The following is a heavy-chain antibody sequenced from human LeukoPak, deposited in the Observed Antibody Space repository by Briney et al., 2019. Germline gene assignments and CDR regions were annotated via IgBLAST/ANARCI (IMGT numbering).Heavy chain of an antibody. J-gene: IGHJ4*02. V-gene: IGHV3-21*01. CDR2: ISGSSAYT. CDR3: ATTSVSGTYYADN. CDR1: GFSVSSYS. D-gene: IGHD1-26*01. Sequence: PGGSLRLSCAASGFSVSSYSMNWVRQAPGEGLEWVSSISGSSAYTFYANSVKGRFTISRDNAKKSVYLQMNSLSVEDTALYYCATTSVSGTYYADNWGQGALVTVSS.